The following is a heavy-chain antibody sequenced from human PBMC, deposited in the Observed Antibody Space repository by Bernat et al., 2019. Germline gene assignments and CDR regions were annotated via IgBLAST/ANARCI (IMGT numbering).Heavy chain of an antibody. J-gene: IGHJ3*02. CDR1: GFSLSTSGVG. CDR2: IYWDDDK. D-gene: IGHD2-8*02. Sequence: QITLKESGPTLVKPTQTLTLTCTFSGFSLSTSGVGVGWIRQPPGKALEWLTLIYWDDDKRYSPSLKSSLTLTRDTPKNQVVLTMTNKDAVDTATYYCARLISTGRGGGNVFDMWGQGTMVTVSS. V-gene: IGHV2-5*02. CDR3: ARLISTGRGGGNVFDM.